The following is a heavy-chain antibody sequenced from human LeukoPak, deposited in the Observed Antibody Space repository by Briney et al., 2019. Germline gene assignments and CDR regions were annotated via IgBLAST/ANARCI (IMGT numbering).Heavy chain of an antibody. D-gene: IGHD3-22*01. Sequence: SETLSLTCAVYGGSFSGYYWSWIRQPPGKGLEWIGEINHSGSTNYNPSLKSRVTISVDTSKNQFSLKLSSVTAADKAVYYCAREGYDSSGYYTMVXXWGQXTLXT. V-gene: IGHV4-34*01. CDR2: INHSGST. J-gene: IGHJ4*02. CDR1: GGSFSGYY. CDR3: AREGYDSSGYYTMVXX.